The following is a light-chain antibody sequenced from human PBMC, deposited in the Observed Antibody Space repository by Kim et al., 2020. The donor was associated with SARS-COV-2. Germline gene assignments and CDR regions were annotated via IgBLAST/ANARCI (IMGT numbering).Light chain of an antibody. CDR1: QSVSTF. J-gene: IGKJ4*01. V-gene: IGKV3-11*01. CDR3: QQRSNWPPALT. CDR2: DAS. Sequence: GERPTPACRASQSVSTFLAWYQQKPGQAPRLLIYDASNRATGIPARFSGSGSGTDFTLTISSLEPEDFAVYYCQQRSNWPPALTFGGGTKVDIK.